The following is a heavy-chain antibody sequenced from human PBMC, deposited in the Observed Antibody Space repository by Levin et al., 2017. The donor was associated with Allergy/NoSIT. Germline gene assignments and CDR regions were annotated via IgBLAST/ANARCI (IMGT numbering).Heavy chain of an antibody. Sequence: PGGSLRLSCKASGSTFTSYGISWVRQAPGQGLEWMGWISAYNGNTNYAQKLQGRVTMTTDTSTSTAYMELRSLRSDDTAVYYCARVGGSKDIVVVVAATGAFDIWGQGTMVTVSS. D-gene: IGHD2-15*01. J-gene: IGHJ3*02. CDR1: GSTFTSYG. V-gene: IGHV1-18*01. CDR3: ARVGGSKDIVVVVAATGAFDI. CDR2: ISAYNGNT.